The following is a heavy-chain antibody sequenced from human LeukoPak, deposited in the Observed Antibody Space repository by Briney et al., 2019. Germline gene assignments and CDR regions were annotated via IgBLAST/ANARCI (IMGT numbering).Heavy chain of an antibody. CDR1: GFTFSSYS. CDR3: ASTLVGATGFDP. V-gene: IGHV3-21*01. J-gene: IGHJ5*02. Sequence: GGTLTLSCAASGFTFSSYSMNWVRQASGKGLEWVSSISSSSSYIYYADSVKARFTISRDNAKNSLYLQMNSLRAEDTAVYYCASTLVGATGFDPWGQGTLVTVSS. CDR2: ISSSSSYI. D-gene: IGHD1-26*01.